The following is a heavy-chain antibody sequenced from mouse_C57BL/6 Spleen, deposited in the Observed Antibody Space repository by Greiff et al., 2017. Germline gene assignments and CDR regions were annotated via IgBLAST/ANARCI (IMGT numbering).Heavy chain of an antibody. CDR3: ARNWASYYAMDY. CDR2: IYPRSGNT. J-gene: IGHJ4*01. D-gene: IGHD4-1*01. V-gene: IGHV1-81*01. Sequence: VQLQESGAELARPGASVKLSCKASGYTFTSYGISWVKQRTGQGLEWIGEIYPRSGNTYYNEKFKGKATLTADKSSSTAYMELRSLTSEDSAVYFCARNWASYYAMDYWGQGTSVTVSS. CDR1: GYTFTSYG.